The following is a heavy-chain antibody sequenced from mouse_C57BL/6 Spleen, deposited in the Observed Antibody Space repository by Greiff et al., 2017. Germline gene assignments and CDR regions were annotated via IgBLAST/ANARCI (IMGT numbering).Heavy chain of an antibody. CDR1: GFTFSSYA. Sequence: EVMLVESGEGLVKPGGSLKLSCAASGFTFSSYAMSWVRQTPEKRLEWVAYISSGGDYIYYPDTVKGRFTISRDNARNTLYLQMSSLKSEDTAMYYCTRDKGYYGSSLDYWGQGTSVTVSS. CDR3: TRDKGYYGSSLDY. D-gene: IGHD1-1*01. V-gene: IGHV5-9-1*02. CDR2: ISSGGDYI. J-gene: IGHJ4*01.